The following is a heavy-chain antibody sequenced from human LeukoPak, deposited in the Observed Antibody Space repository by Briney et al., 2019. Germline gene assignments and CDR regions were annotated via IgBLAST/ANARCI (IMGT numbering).Heavy chain of an antibody. Sequence: GGSLRLSCSASGFTFSRYAMHWVRQAPRKGLEYVSGISTNGGGTYYADSVKDRFTISRDNSKNTLYLQMSSLRAEDTAVYYCVKGGSYSSSSDLDPWGQGTLVTVSS. CDR3: VKGGSYSSSSDLDP. CDR2: ISTNGGGT. J-gene: IGHJ5*02. V-gene: IGHV3-64D*09. D-gene: IGHD6-6*01. CDR1: GFTFSRYA.